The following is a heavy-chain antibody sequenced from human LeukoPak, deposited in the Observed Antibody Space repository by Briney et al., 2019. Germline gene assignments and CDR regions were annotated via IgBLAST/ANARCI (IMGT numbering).Heavy chain of an antibody. Sequence: SETLSLTCAVYGGSFSGYYWSWIRQPPGKGLEWIGEINHSGSTNYNPSLKSRVTISVDTSKNQFSLKLSSVTAADTAVYYCARGRPKYYDFWSGSLNSFDPWGQGTLVTVSS. V-gene: IGHV4-34*01. J-gene: IGHJ5*02. CDR2: INHSGST. CDR1: GGSFSGYY. D-gene: IGHD3-3*01. CDR3: ARGRPKYYDFWSGSLNSFDP.